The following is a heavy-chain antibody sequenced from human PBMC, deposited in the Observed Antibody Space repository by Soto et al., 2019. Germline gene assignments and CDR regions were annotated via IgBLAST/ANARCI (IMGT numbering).Heavy chain of an antibody. V-gene: IGHV3-30-3*01. CDR3: ARDSSGYIDY. D-gene: IGHD3-22*01. Sequence: QVQLVESGGGVVQPGRSLRLSCAASGFTFSSYAMHWVRQAPGKGLEWVAVISYDGSNKYYADSVKGRFTISRDNSKKTLYLQMNSLRAEDTAVYYCARDSSGYIDYWGQGTLVTVSS. CDR1: GFTFSSYA. CDR2: ISYDGSNK. J-gene: IGHJ4*02.